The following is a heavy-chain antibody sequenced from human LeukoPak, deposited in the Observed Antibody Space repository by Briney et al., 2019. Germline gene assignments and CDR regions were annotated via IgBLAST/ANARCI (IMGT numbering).Heavy chain of an antibody. Sequence: SETLSLTCTVSGDSVSIYYWSWIRQPPGKGLEWIGYIYYRGNTNYSPSLKSRVTMAVDTSKNQFSLKVSSVTAADTAVYYCARAGNNWSFDYWGQGTLVTVSS. V-gene: IGHV4-59*02. CDR3: ARAGNNWSFDY. J-gene: IGHJ4*02. CDR1: GDSVSIYY. CDR2: IYYRGNT. D-gene: IGHD1-1*01.